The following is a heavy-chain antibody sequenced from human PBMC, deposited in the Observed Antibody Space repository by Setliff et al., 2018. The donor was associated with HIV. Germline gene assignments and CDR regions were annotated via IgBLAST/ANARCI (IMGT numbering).Heavy chain of an antibody. D-gene: IGHD3-3*01. CDR1: GFTFGDHA. CDR2: IRSKAYGGAT. J-gene: IGHJ4*02. CDR3: TSARDFWSGYYTVPYYFHY. Sequence: LRLSCTASGFTFGDHAVSWVRQAPGKGLEWVNFIRSKAYGGATEYAASVKGRFTISRDDSKSVAYLQLNSLKTEDADVYYCTSARDFWSGYYTVPYYFHYWGQGTLVTVSS. V-gene: IGHV3-49*04.